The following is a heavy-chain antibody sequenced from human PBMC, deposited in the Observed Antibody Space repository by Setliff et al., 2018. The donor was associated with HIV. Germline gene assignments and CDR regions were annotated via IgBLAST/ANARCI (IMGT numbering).Heavy chain of an antibody. CDR1: GGSISSGGYY. D-gene: IGHD2-15*01. CDR3: ASLGYCSGVRCYQPSYYYYGLDV. CDR2: IYYSGST. V-gene: IGHV4-31*03. J-gene: IGHJ6*02. Sequence: PSETLSLTCTVSGGSISSGGYYWSWIRQHPGKGLEWIGYIYYSGSTYYNPSLKSRVSISVDTSKKQFSLKLRSVTAADTAVYYCASLGYCSGVRCYQPSYYYYGLDVWGQGTTVTVTS.